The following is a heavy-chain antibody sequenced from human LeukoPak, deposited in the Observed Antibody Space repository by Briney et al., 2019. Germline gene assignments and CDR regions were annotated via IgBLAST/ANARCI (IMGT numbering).Heavy chain of an antibody. D-gene: IGHD3-3*01. V-gene: IGHV3-30*03. Sequence: GGSLRLSCAASGFTFSSYGMHWVRQAPGKGLDWVAVISYDGSNKYYADSVKGRFTISRDNSKNTLYLQMNSLRAEDTAVYYCARDGGYDFWSGYYQDYWGQGTLVTVSS. CDR2: ISYDGSNK. J-gene: IGHJ4*02. CDR1: GFTFSSYG. CDR3: ARDGGYDFWSGYYQDY.